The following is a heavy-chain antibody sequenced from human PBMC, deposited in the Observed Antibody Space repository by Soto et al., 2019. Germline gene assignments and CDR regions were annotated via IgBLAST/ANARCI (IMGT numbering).Heavy chain of an antibody. J-gene: IGHJ3*02. CDR2: IYWDDDK. CDR1: GFSLSTSGVG. D-gene: IGHD4-17*01. V-gene: IGHV2-5*02. Sequence: QITLKESGPTLVKPTQTLTLTCTFSGFSLSTSGVGVGWIRQPPGKALAWLALIYWDDDKRYSPSLKSRPTIXKXXSKNQVVLTMTNMDPVDTATYYCALTAYGEDAFDIWGQGTMVTVSS. CDR3: ALTAYGEDAFDI.